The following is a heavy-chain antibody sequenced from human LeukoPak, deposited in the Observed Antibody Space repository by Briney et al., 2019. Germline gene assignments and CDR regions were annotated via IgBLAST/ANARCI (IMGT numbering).Heavy chain of an antibody. V-gene: IGHV3-9*01. Sequence: PGGSLRLSCAASGFTFDDYAMHWVRPAPRKGLDWVAGSIWNSVSIGYAASVKGRFTIYRDNAKNSLYPQMHRLRAEDTALYYCAKDIGYCSGGSCYYYYYGMDVWRQGTTVTVSS. J-gene: IGHJ6*02. D-gene: IGHD2-15*01. CDR1: GFTFDDYA. CDR2: SIWNSVSI. CDR3: AKDIGYCSGGSCYYYYYGMDV.